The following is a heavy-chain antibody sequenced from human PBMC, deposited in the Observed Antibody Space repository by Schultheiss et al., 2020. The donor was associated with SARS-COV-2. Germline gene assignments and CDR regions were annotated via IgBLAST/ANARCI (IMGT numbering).Heavy chain of an antibody. J-gene: IGHJ5*02. Sequence: ASVKVSCKASGYTFTSYGISWVRQAPGQGLEWMGIINPSGGSTSYAQKFQGRVTMTRDTSTSTVYMELRSLRSDDTAVYYCAREGESRPNWFDPWGQGTLVTVSS. CDR3: AREGESRPNWFDP. CDR1: GYTFTSYG. CDR2: INPSGGST. D-gene: IGHD3-16*01. V-gene: IGHV1-46*01.